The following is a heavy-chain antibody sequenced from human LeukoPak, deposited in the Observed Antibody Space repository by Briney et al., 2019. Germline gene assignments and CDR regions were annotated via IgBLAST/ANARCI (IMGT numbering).Heavy chain of an antibody. CDR1: GFTFSAYN. Sequence: GGSLRLSCAASGFTFSAYNMNWVRQAPGKGLEWVSYISSSSSTIYYADSVKGRFTISRDNAKNSLYLQMNSLRAEDTAVYYCARAEGYYGPSGVDYWGQGTLVTVSS. J-gene: IGHJ4*02. D-gene: IGHD4-17*01. V-gene: IGHV3-48*04. CDR2: ISSSSSTI. CDR3: ARAEGYYGPSGVDY.